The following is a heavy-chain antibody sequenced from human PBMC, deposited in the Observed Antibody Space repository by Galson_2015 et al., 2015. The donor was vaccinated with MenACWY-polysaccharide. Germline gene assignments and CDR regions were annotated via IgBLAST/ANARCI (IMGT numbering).Heavy chain of an antibody. CDR1: GFTFSSYW. V-gene: IGHV3-74*01. Sequence: SLRLSCAASGFTFSSYWMHWVRQVPGQGLVWVSRINSDGSSTSYADSVKGRFTIPRDNAKNTLYLQMNSLRAEDTAVYYCARQPTYYGSGWGQGTLVTVSP. J-gene: IGHJ4*02. D-gene: IGHD3-10*01. CDR2: INSDGSST. CDR3: ARQPTYYGSG.